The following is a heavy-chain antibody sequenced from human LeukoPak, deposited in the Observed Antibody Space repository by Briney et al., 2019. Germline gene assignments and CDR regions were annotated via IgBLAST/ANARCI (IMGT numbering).Heavy chain of an antibody. CDR3: ARVQYSNYSPERWFDP. V-gene: IGHV4-59*01. CDR1: GGSISSYY. Sequence: SETLSLTCTVSGGSISSYYWSWIRQPPGKGLEGIGYIYYSGSTNYNPSLKSRVTISVDTSKNQFSLKLSSVTAADTAVYYCARVQYSNYSPERWFDPWGQGTLVTVSS. D-gene: IGHD4-11*01. J-gene: IGHJ5*02. CDR2: IYYSGST.